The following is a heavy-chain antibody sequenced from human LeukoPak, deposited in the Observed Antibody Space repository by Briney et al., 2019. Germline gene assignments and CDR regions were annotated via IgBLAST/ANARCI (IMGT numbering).Heavy chain of an antibody. V-gene: IGHV3-15*01. Sequence: GGSLRLSCAASGLNFSYAWMSWVRQAPGKGLEWVGRLKTITDGGTTDYAAPVKGRFNISRDDSKNTLYLQMNSIKTEDTGLYYCQFFFLGYSEDYWGQGSLVAVTS. D-gene: IGHD3-22*01. CDR1: GLNFSYAW. J-gene: IGHJ4*02. CDR2: LKTITDGGTT. CDR3: QFFFLGYSEDY.